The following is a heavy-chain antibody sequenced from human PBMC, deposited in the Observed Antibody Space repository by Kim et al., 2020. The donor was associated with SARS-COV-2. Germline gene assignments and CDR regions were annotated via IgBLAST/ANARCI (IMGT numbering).Heavy chain of an antibody. J-gene: IGHJ2*01. D-gene: IGHD6-19*01. Sequence: GGSLRLSCAASGFTFSNFAMSWVRQAPGKGLEWISAISGNAVTTYYADSGKGRFSIARDNSKNVVYLQMNSLRAEDTAVYYCAKDRGRYTSGWY. V-gene: IGHV3-23*01. CDR3: AKDRGRYTSGWY. CDR1: GFTFSNFA. CDR2: ISGNAVTT.